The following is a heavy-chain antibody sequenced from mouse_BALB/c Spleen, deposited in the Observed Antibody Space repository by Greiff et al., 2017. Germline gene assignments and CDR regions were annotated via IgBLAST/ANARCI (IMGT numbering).Heavy chain of an antibody. CDR2: ISNGGGST. CDR1: GFTFSSYT. D-gene: IGHD2-10*02. CDR3: ARHQYGNYGAMDY. J-gene: IGHJ4*01. Sequence: EVHLVESGGGLVQPGGSLKLSCAASGFTFSSYTMSWVRQTPEKRLEWVAYISNGGGSTYYPDTVKGRFTISRDNAKNTLYLQMSSLKSEDTAMYYCARHQYGNYGAMDYWGQGTSVTVSS. V-gene: IGHV5-12-2*01.